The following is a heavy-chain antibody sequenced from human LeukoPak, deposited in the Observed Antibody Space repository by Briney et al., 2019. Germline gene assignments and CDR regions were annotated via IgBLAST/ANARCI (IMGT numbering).Heavy chain of an antibody. CDR2: IYYSGNT. J-gene: IGHJ4*02. V-gene: IGHV4-39*01. Sequence: SETLSLTCTVSGGSISSSNYYWGWIRQPPGKGLEWIGSIYYSGNTYYNPSLKSRVTISVDTSKNQFSLNLSSVTAADTAVYYCARGDVPHRDLFGYWGQGTLVTVSS. D-gene: IGHD1-14*01. CDR3: ARGDVPHRDLFGY. CDR1: GGSISSSNYY.